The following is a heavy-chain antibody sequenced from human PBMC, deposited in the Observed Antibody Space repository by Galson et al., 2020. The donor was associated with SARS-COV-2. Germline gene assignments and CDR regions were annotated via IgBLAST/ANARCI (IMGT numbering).Heavy chain of an antibody. CDR1: GYTFTGYY. CDR2: INPQNGVT. V-gene: IGHV1-2*02. Sequence: ASVKVSCKTSGYTFTGYYIHWVRQAPGHGLEWVGWINPQNGVTDYAQEFQGRVTVTSDRSNSTGYMELNGLKSDDTAVYYCAIQPRIVAVGYHYYYGLKFWGQGTTVTVSS. D-gene: IGHD6-13*01. J-gene: IGHJ6*02. CDR3: AIQPRIVAVGYHYYYGLKF.